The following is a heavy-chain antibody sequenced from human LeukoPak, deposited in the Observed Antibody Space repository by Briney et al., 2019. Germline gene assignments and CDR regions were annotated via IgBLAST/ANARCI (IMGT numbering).Heavy chain of an antibody. J-gene: IGHJ4*02. CDR3: AKGEGDY. V-gene: IGHV4-59*01. CDR2: IYDSGNT. CDR1: GGSISSYY. Sequence: SETLSLTCTVSGGSISSYYWSWIRQPPGKGLEWIGYIYDSGNTIYNPSLKSRVTISVDTSKNQFSLKVRSVTAADTAVYYCAKGEGDYWGQGTLVTVSS. D-gene: IGHD2-21*01.